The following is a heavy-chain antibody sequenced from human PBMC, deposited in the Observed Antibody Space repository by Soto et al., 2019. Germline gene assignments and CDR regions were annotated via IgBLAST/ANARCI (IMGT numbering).Heavy chain of an antibody. J-gene: IGHJ4*02. D-gene: IGHD3-10*01. CDR1: GGSFSGYY. V-gene: IGHV4-34*01. Sequence: SETLSLTCAVYGGSFSGYYWSWIRQPPGKGLEWIGEINHSGSTNYNPSLKSRVTISVDTSKNQFSLKLSSVTAADTAVNYCARGRLNLRRAGSPSRYYFDYWGQGTLVTVSS. CDR2: INHSGST. CDR3: ARGRLNLRRAGSPSRYYFDY.